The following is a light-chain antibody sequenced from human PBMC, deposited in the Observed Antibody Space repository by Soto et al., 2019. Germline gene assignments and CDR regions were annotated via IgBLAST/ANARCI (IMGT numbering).Light chain of an antibody. CDR1: SSDVGGYNL. J-gene: IGLJ2*01. Sequence: QSALTQPPSASGSPGQSVTISCTGTSSDVGGYNLVSWYQQHPGKAPKLLISDDNKRPSGVSDRFSGSKSGNTASLTISGLQAEDEGDYYCSSYAGRITLVFGGGTKLTVL. V-gene: IGLV2-23*01. CDR2: DDN. CDR3: SSYAGRITLV.